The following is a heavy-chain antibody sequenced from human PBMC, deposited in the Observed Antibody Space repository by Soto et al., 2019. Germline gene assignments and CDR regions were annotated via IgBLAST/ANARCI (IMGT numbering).Heavy chain of an antibody. CDR1: GGSISSYY. V-gene: IGHV4-59*01. CDR2: IYYSGST. Sequence: SETLSLTCTVSGGSISSYYWSWIRQPPGKGLEWIGYIYYSGSTNYNPSLKSRVTISVDTSKNQFSLKLSSVTATDTAVYYCARSGLGNWFDPWGQGTLVTVSS. J-gene: IGHJ5*02. D-gene: IGHD3-10*01. CDR3: ARSGLGNWFDP.